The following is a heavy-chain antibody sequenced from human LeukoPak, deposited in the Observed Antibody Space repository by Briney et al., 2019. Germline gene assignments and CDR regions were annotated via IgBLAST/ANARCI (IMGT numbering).Heavy chain of an antibody. CDR1: GFTFSSYG. CDR3: AKDSSGSYYSYYGMDV. D-gene: IGHD3-10*01. J-gene: IGHJ6*02. Sequence: GGSLRLSCAASGFTFSSYGMPWVRQAPGKGLEWVAVISYDGSNKYYADSVKGRFTISRDNSKNTLYLQMNSLRAEDTAVYYCAKDSSGSYYSYYGMDVWGQGTTVTVSS. CDR2: ISYDGSNK. V-gene: IGHV3-30*18.